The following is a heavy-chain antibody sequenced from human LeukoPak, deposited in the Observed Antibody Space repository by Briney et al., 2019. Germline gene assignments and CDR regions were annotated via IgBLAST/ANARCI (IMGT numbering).Heavy chain of an antibody. J-gene: IGHJ4*02. CDR3: AKANGYSYGYLDY. D-gene: IGHD5-18*01. CDR2: IRYDGSNK. V-gene: IGHV3-30*02. CDR1: GFTFSSSG. Sequence: GGSLRLSCAASGFTFSSSGMHWVRQAPGKGLEWVAFIRYDGSNKYYADSVKGRFTISRDNSKNTLYLQMNSLRAGDMALYYCAKANGYSYGYLDYWGQGTLVTVSS.